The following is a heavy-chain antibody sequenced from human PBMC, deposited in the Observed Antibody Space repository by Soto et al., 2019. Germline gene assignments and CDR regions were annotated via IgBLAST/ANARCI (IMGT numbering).Heavy chain of an antibody. V-gene: IGHV3-33*01. Sequence: QVQLVESGGGVVQPGRSLRLSCATSGFTFSSNGMHWVRQAPGKGLEWVAVIWYDGRNEYYADSVKGRFTISRDNSKNTLYLQMNSLRAEDTAVYYCARVGYCSSTSCYTGTEYYYGMDVWGQGTTVTVSS. J-gene: IGHJ6*02. CDR1: GFTFSSNG. CDR2: IWYDGRNE. D-gene: IGHD2-2*02. CDR3: ARVGYCSSTSCYTGTEYYYGMDV.